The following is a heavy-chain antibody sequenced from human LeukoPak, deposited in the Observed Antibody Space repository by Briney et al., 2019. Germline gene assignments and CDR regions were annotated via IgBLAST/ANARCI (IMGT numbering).Heavy chain of an antibody. D-gene: IGHD6-6*01. CDR3: ARRGAARRYDGMDV. V-gene: IGHV4-59*08. CDR1: GVFINSYH. Sequence: SETLSLTCTVSGVFINSYHWSWFRQSPGKGLEWLGYIYYTGTTTCNPSFKSRVTISLDTSTNQFSLELSSVTAADTAVYYCARRGAARRYDGMDVWGQGTTVTVSS. CDR2: IYYTGTT. J-gene: IGHJ6*02.